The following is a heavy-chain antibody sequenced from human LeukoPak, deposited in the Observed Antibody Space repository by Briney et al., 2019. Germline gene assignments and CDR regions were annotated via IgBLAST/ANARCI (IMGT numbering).Heavy chain of an antibody. CDR3: ARHFGATVTTLIDY. Sequence: GESLKISCRGSGYSFSNYWIGWVRQMPGKGLEWMGRIDPTDSYTQYSLPFQGHVTISADKSISTAYLQWSSLKASDTAMYYCARHFGATVTTLIDYWGQGTLVTVSS. J-gene: IGHJ4*02. D-gene: IGHD4-17*01. CDR2: IDPTDSYT. CDR1: GYSFSNYW. V-gene: IGHV5-10-1*01.